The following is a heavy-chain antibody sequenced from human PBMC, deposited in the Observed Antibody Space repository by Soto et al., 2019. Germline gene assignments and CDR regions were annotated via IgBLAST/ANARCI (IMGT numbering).Heavy chain of an antibody. D-gene: IGHD3-22*01. Sequence: SETLSLTCAVSGGSLSGYFWNWIRQSPEKGLEWIGEISHRGTTTYNPSLKSRVTISIDTSKNQFSLRLTSVTVADTAVYYCARQGWDSSYYGDDFWGQGTLATVSS. CDR1: GGSLSGYF. CDR2: ISHRGTT. J-gene: IGHJ4*02. V-gene: IGHV4-34*01. CDR3: ARQGWDSSYYGDDF.